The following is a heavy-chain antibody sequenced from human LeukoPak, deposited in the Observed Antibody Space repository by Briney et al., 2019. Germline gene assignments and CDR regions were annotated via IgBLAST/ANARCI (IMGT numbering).Heavy chain of an antibody. CDR3: ATWPGGWYGEDS. CDR1: GFTVSSNF. J-gene: IGHJ4*02. V-gene: IGHV3-53*01. D-gene: IGHD6-19*01. CDR2: IYGGGYT. Sequence: GGSLRLSCAASGFTVSSNFMSWVRQAPGKGLECVSVIYGGGYTYYADSVKGRFTISRDTSENTLHLQMNSLRAEDTAVYYCATWPGGWYGEDSWGQGTLVTVSS.